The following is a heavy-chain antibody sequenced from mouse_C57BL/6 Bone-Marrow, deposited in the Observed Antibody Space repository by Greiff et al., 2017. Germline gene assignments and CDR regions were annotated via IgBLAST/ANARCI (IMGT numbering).Heavy chain of an antibody. Sequence: EVKLMESGGGLVQPGGSLKLSCAASGFTFSDYYMYWVRQTPAKRLEWVAYISNGGGSTYYTETVKGRFTISRDNAKNPLYLQMSRLKSEDTAMYYCSSQALMGDYWGQGTSVTVSS. CDR1: GFTFSDYY. D-gene: IGHD1-1*02. CDR3: SSQALMGDY. J-gene: IGHJ4*01. V-gene: IGHV5-12*01. CDR2: ISNGGGST.